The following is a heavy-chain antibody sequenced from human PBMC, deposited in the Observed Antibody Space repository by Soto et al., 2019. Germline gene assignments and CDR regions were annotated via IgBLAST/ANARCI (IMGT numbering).Heavy chain of an antibody. J-gene: IGHJ4*03. CDR1: GNTFTSYD. Sequence: ASVKVSCKAPGNTFTSYDINWVRQATGHGLEWMGWINPNSGNIGYAQKFQGRVTMTRDTAIRTAYMEVSRLRSDDTAVYYCARGRASGSYYLLDYWGHGTLVTVSS. D-gene: IGHD3-10*01. V-gene: IGHV1-8*01. CDR3: ARGRASGSYYLLDY. CDR2: INPNSGNI.